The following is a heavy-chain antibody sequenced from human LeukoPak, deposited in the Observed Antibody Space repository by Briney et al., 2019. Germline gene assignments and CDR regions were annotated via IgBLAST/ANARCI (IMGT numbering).Heavy chain of an antibody. CDR3: ARRYYSGSGSYPAHIDY. CDR1: GGSVSSGTYY. J-gene: IGHJ4*02. Sequence: SETLSLTCTVSGGSVSSGTYYWSWIRQPPGKGLEWIGSIYYSGSTYYNPSLKSRVTISVDTSKNQFSLKLSSVTAADTAVYYCARRYYSGSGSYPAHIDYWGQGTLVTVSS. CDR2: IYYSGST. D-gene: IGHD3-10*01. V-gene: IGHV4-39*01.